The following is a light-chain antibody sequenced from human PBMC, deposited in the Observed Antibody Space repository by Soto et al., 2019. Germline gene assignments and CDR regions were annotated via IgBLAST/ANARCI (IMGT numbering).Light chain of an antibody. CDR2: EVN. V-gene: IGLV2-8*01. J-gene: IGLJ2*01. CDR3: SSYVDNNSVI. CDR1: RSDVGGYNY. Sequence: QSALTQPPSASGSPGQSVTISCTGNRSDVGGYNYVSWHQQHPGKAPKLMIYEVNKRPSGVPDRFSGSKSGNTASLTVSGLQAEDEADYYCSSYVDNNSVIFGGGTKLTVL.